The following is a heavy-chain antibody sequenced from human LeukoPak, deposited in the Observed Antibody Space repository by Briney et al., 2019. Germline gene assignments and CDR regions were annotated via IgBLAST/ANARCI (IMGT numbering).Heavy chain of an antibody. CDR1: GFTFSSYG. Sequence: GGSLRLSCAASGFTFSSYGMHWVRQAPGKGLEWVAVMSYDGSNKYYADSVKGRFTISRDNSKNTLYLQMNSLRAEDTAVYYCAKDLFVSGLLSENNWFDPWGQGTLVTVSS. CDR3: AKDLFVSGLLSENNWFDP. V-gene: IGHV3-30*18. D-gene: IGHD3-10*01. CDR2: MSYDGSNK. J-gene: IGHJ5*02.